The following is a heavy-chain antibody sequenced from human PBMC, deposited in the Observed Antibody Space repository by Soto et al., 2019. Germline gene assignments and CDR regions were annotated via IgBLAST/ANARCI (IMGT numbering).Heavy chain of an antibody. Sequence: GASVKVSCKASGFTFTSYAISWVRQAPGQGLEWMGWISAYNDNTNYAQKLQGRVTMTTDTSTSTAYMELRSLRSDDTAVYYCARERPDGSRLDPWGQGTLVTVSS. D-gene: IGHD6-13*01. J-gene: IGHJ5*02. V-gene: IGHV1-18*01. CDR3: ARERPDGSRLDP. CDR1: GFTFTSYA. CDR2: ISAYNDNT.